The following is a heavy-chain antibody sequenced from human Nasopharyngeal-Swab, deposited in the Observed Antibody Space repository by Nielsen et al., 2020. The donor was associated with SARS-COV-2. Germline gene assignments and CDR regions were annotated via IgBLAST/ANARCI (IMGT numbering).Heavy chain of an antibody. CDR3: ARDTPLGTTHPYFDY. D-gene: IGHD7-27*01. CDR2: IHESGNS. Sequence: SETLSLTCAVSGDSISSSHWWSWVRQPPGKGLEWIGEIHESGNSNYNPSLTGRVYMSVDKSQNQFSLEVTSLTAADTAVYYCARDTPLGTTHPYFDYWGQGTLVTVSS. J-gene: IGHJ4*02. V-gene: IGHV4-4*02. CDR1: GDSISSSHW.